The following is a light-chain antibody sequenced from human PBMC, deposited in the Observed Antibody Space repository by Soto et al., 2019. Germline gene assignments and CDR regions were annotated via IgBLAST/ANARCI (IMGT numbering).Light chain of an antibody. Sequence: QSALTQPASVSGSPGQSITISCTGTSSDVGNYNYVSWYQQHPGKAPKLMIYEVNNRPSGVSNRFSGSKSGNTASLTISVLQADDEADYYCSSYISSTTLVVFGGGTKVTVL. V-gene: IGLV2-14*01. CDR3: SSYISSTTLVV. CDR2: EVN. CDR1: SSDVGNYNY. J-gene: IGLJ2*01.